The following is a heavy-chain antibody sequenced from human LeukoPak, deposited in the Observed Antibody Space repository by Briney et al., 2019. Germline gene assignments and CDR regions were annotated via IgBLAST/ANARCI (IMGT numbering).Heavy chain of an antibody. V-gene: IGHV3-53*04. CDR3: ARERKSGSGSYSDY. CDR1: GFTVSSNY. J-gene: IGHJ4*02. D-gene: IGHD3-10*01. Sequence: GGSLRLSCAASGFTVSSNYMSWVRQAPGKGLEWVSVIYSGGSTYYADSVKGRFTISRHNSKNTLYLQMNSLRAEDTAVYYCARERKSGSGSYSDYWGQGPLVTVSS. CDR2: IYSGGST.